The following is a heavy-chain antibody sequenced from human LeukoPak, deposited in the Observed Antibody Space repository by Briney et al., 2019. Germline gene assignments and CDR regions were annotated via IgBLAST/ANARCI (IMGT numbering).Heavy chain of an antibody. V-gene: IGHV4-39*07. CDR1: GGSISSSSYY. Sequence: SETLSLTCTVSGGSISSSSYYWGWIRQPPGKGLEWIGSIYYSGSTYYNPSLKSRVTISVDTTKNQFSLKLSSVTAADTAVYYCASFGGVATISIWGQGTMVTVSS. D-gene: IGHD5-12*01. J-gene: IGHJ3*02. CDR3: ASFGGVATISI. CDR2: IYYSGST.